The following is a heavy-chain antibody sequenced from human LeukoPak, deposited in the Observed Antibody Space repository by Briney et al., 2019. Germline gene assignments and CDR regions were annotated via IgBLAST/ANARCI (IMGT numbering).Heavy chain of an antibody. V-gene: IGHV3-53*01. J-gene: IGHJ4*02. CDR1: GFNVSSNY. Sequence: GGSLRLSCAASGFNVSSNYMSWVRQAPGKGLEWVSVIYSGGSTYYADSVKGRSTISRDHSKNTLYLQMNGLRAEDTAVYYCAKTHLGYCGGGSCQVDYWGQGTLVTVSS. CDR3: AKTHLGYCGGGSCQVDY. D-gene: IGHD2-15*01. CDR2: IYSGGST.